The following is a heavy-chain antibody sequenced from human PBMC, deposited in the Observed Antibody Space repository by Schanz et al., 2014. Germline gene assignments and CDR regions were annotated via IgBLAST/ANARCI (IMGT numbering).Heavy chain of an antibody. D-gene: IGHD3-9*01. J-gene: IGHJ5*02. Sequence: EMQLLESGGGLAQPGGSLRLSCEASGLTLSNYAISWVRQAPGKGLEWVSALSEGGGGTHYADSVRGRFTISSDSSKNTLYLQMSSLRADDTAVYYCAKAADWPVTRFDPWGQGTLVTVAS. CDR3: AKAADWPVTRFDP. CDR2: LSEGGGGT. V-gene: IGHV3-23*01. CDR1: GLTLSNYA.